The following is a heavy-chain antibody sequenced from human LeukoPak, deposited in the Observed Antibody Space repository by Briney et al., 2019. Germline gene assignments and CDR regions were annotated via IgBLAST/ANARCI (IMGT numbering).Heavy chain of an antibody. Sequence: GSVKVSCKASGYTFTHYAIHWVRQAPGQGLDWVGWINTNTGNPTYAQGFTGRFVFSLDTSVSTAYLQISSLKAEGTAVYYCARDGGSGWYQLLWGQGTMVTVSS. CDR3: ARDGGSGWYQLL. CDR2: INTNTGNP. J-gene: IGHJ3*01. D-gene: IGHD6-19*01. V-gene: IGHV7-4-1*02. CDR1: GYTFTHYA.